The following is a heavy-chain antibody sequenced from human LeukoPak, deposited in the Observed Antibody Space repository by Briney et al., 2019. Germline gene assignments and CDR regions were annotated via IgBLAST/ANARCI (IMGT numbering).Heavy chain of an antibody. CDR1: GFTFSSYG. D-gene: IGHD5-18*01. V-gene: IGHV3-30*18. CDR2: ISYDGSNK. J-gene: IGHJ4*02. Sequence: PGGSLRLSCAASGFTFSSYGMHWVRQAPGKGLEWVAVISYDGSNKYYADSVKGRFTISRDNSKNTLYLQMNSLRAEDTAVYYCAKEGLGGYSYGFDYWGQGTLVTVSS. CDR3: AKEGLGGYSYGFDY.